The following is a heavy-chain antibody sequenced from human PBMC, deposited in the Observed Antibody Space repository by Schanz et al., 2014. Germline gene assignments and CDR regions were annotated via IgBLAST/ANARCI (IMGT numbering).Heavy chain of an antibody. V-gene: IGHV4-59*06. J-gene: IGHJ4*02. D-gene: IGHD3-16*01. CDR3: ARGRHLGGPPYFDY. Sequence: QVQLQESGPGLVKPSETLSLTCTVSGGSIRGYYCSWIRQPPGKGLEWIGYIYFSGATYINPSLESRVIISVDTSETQFSLKLTSVTAADTAVYYCARGRHLGGPPYFDYWGRGSLVSVSS. CDR1: GGSIRGYY. CDR2: IYFSGAT.